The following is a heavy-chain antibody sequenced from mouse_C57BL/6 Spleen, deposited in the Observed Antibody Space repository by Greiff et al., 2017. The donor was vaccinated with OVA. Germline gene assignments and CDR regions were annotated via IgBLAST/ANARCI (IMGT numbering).Heavy chain of an antibody. Sequence: QVQLQQSGPELVKPGASVKISCKASGYAFSSSWMNWVKQRPGKGLEWIGRIYPGDGDTNYNGKFKGKATLTADKSSNTAYMQLSSLTTEDSAIYYCAVIYDGYYFRYWGQGTTLTVSS. D-gene: IGHD2-3*01. CDR3: AVIYDGYYFRY. J-gene: IGHJ2*01. CDR2: IYPGDGDT. V-gene: IGHV1-82*01. CDR1: GYAFSSSW.